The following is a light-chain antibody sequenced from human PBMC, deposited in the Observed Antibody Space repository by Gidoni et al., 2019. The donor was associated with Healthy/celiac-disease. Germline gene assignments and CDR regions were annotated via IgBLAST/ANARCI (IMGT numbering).Light chain of an antibody. CDR1: SSDVGGYNY. CDR3: SSYTSSSTYV. Sequence: QSALTQPASVSGSPCPSITISCTGTSSDVGGYNYVSWYQQHPGKAPKLMIYDVSNRPSGVSNRFAGSKSGNTASLTIAGLQAEEEADYYCSSYTSSSTYVFGTGTKATVL. CDR2: DVS. V-gene: IGLV2-14*01. J-gene: IGLJ1*01.